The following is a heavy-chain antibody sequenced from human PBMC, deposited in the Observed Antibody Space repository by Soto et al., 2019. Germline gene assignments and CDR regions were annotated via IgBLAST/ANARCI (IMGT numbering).Heavy chain of an antibody. V-gene: IGHV4-34*01. CDR2: VTDSGRT. CDR3: ATSGIFRGVFLPIDS. Sequence: QVQLQQWGAGLLRPSETLSLTCAVSGGSFNEYYWTWIRQAPGKGLEWIGEVTDSGRTNHNPSLKSRVDISMDTSRNQFSLRLTSVTAADTAVYYCATSGIFRGVFLPIDSWGQGTLVTVSA. J-gene: IGHJ4*02. CDR1: GGSFNEYY. D-gene: IGHD2-15*01.